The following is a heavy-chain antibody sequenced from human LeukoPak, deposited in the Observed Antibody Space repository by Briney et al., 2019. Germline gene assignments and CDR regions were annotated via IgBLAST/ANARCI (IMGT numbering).Heavy chain of an antibody. CDR1: GGSISSSSYY. V-gene: IGHV4-39*07. CDR2: IYYSGST. CDR3: ARANYYDSSGLRY. Sequence: SETLSLTCTVSGGSISSSSYYWGWIRQPPGKGLEWIGSIYYSGSTYYNPSLKSRATISVDTSKNQFSLKLSSVTAADTAVYYCARANYYDSSGLRYWGQGTLVTVSS. J-gene: IGHJ4*02. D-gene: IGHD3-22*01.